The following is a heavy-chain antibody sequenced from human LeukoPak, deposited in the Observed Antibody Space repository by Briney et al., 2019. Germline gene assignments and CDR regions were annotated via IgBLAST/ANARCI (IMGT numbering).Heavy chain of an antibody. Sequence: SETLSLTCAVYGGSFSGYYWSWIRQPPGKGLEWIGEINHSGSTNYNPSLKSRVTISVDTSKNQFSLKLSSVTAADTAVYYCARGFKLKGGFDYWGQGTLVTVSS. J-gene: IGHJ4*02. CDR1: GGSFSGYY. V-gene: IGHV4-34*01. CDR3: ARGFKLKGGFDY. CDR2: INHSGST. D-gene: IGHD3-16*01.